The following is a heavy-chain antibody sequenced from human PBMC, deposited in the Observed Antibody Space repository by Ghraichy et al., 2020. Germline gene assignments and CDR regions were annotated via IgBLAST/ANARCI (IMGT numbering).Heavy chain of an antibody. CDR2: INHSGST. D-gene: IGHD3-10*01. CDR1: GGSFSGYY. V-gene: IGHV4-34*01. Sequence: SETLSLTCAVYGGSFSGYYWSWIRQPPGKGLEWIGEINHSGSTNYNPSLKSRVTISVDTSKNQFSLKLSSVTAADTAVYYCASGAFTMVRGARGYFDYWGQGTLVTVSS. CDR3: ASGAFTMVRGARGYFDY. J-gene: IGHJ4*02.